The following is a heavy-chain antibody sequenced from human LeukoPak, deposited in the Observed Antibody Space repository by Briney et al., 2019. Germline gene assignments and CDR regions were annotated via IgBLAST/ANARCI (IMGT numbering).Heavy chain of an antibody. J-gene: IGHJ4*02. V-gene: IGHV1-46*01. CDR2: INPSGGGT. Sequence: ASVKVSCKASGYTFTSYYMHWVRQAPGQGLEWMGIINPSGGGTSYTQKFQGRVTMTRDTSTTTVYMELSSLRSQDTAVYYCARHKEVGDYYYFDYWGQGTLVTVSS. CDR1: GYTFTSYY. CDR3: ARHKEVGDYYYFDY. D-gene: IGHD2/OR15-2a*01.